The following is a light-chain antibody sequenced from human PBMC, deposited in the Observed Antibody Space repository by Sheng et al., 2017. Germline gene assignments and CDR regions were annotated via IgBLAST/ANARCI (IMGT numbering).Light chain of an antibody. J-gene: IGKJ5*01. Sequence: DIQMTQSPSSLSASVGDRVTITCRASQGITNSLAWYQQKPGKAPKLLLYGASKLESGVPSRFSGSGSGTDFTLTISSLQPDDFATYYCQQYDSEITFGQGTRLEIK. V-gene: IGKV1-NL1*01. CDR1: QGITNS. CDR3: QQYDSEIT. CDR2: GAS.